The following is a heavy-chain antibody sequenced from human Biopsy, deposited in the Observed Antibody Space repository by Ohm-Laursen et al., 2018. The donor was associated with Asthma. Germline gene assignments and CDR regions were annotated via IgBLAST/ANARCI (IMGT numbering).Heavy chain of an antibody. J-gene: IGHJ4*02. CDR1: GFMFRSFG. Sequence: LSLTCAASGFMFRSFGMHWVRQAPGKGLEWVAVISYDGNHKFYEDSVKGRFTISRDNSKNTLCLQMNSLRTEDTAVYYCAKRRGYSGHDNDYWGQGTLVIVSS. CDR3: AKRRGYSGHDNDY. V-gene: IGHV3-30*18. D-gene: IGHD5-12*01. CDR2: ISYDGNHK.